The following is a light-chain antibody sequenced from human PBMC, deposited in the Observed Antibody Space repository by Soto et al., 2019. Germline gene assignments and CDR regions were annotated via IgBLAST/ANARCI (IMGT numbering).Light chain of an antibody. J-gene: IGKJ4*01. Sequence: EIVMTQSPATLSVSPGDRATLSCRASQSVSSNLAWYQQKPGQAPRLLIYGASTRATGIPARFRGSGSGTEFTLTISSPQSEDFAVYYCQQYNNWPPLTFGGGTKVEIK. CDR1: QSVSSN. V-gene: IGKV3-15*01. CDR3: QQYNNWPPLT. CDR2: GAS.